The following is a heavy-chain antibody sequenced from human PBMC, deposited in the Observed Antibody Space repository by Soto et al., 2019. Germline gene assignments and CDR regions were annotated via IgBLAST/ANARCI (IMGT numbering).Heavy chain of an antibody. CDR2: ISYDGSNK. D-gene: IGHD6-13*01. Sequence: QVQLVESGGGVVQPGRSLRLSCAASGFTFSSYGMHWVRQAPGKGLEWVAVISYDGSNKYYADSVKGRFTISRDNSKNTLYLHMNSVRAEDTAEYDCAKDVGRNSSSWFYYYYSMDVWGQGTTVTVSS. CDR1: GFTFSSYG. V-gene: IGHV3-30*18. CDR3: AKDVGRNSSSWFYYYYSMDV. J-gene: IGHJ6*02.